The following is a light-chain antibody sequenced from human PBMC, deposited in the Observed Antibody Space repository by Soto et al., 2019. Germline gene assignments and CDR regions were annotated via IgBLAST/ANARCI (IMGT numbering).Light chain of an antibody. CDR1: STDISGYNY. CDR2: EVG. J-gene: IGLJ1*01. Sequence: QTVMTQPPSASGSPSQSFTISCTQTSTDISGYNYVSWLEQHSGKARDLMIDEVGKRPSGVPVRLSGFKSGNSDYRPVSGLQAEDEADYYCGSYAGGNTFVFGTGTKGTVL. CDR3: GSYAGGNTFV. V-gene: IGLV2-8*01.